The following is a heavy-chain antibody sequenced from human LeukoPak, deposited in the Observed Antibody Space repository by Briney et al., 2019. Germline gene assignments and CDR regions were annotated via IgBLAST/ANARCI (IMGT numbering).Heavy chain of an antibody. V-gene: IGHV3-48*01. CDR3: ARVGYDFWSGYYWSYYYGMDV. CDR2: ITASGTAM. J-gene: IGHJ6*02. D-gene: IGHD3-3*01. Sequence: GGSLRLSCAASGFTFSSYSMNWVRQAPGKGLEWVSHITASGTAMFYADSVKGRFTISRDNSKNTLYLQMNSLRAEDTAVYYCARVGYDFWSGYYWSYYYGMDVWGQGTTVTVSS. CDR1: GFTFSSYS.